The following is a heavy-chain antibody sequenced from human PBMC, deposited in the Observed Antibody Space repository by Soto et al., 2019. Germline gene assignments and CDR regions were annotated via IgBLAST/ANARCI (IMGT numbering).Heavy chain of an antibody. J-gene: IGHJ2*01. CDR1: GFTFSSYA. V-gene: IGHV3-23*01. Sequence: EEQLLESGGGLVQPGGSLRLSCAASGFTFSSYAMSWVRQAPGKGLEWVSAISGSGGSTYYADSVKGRFTISRDNSKNTLYLQMNSLRAEDTAVYYCAKDADVEWLPTKRHWYFDLWGRGTLVTVSS. CDR2: ISGSGGST. CDR3: AKDADVEWLPTKRHWYFDL. D-gene: IGHD6-19*01.